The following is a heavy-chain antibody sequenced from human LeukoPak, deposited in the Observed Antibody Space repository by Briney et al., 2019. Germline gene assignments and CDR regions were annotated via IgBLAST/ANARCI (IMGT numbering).Heavy chain of an antibody. CDR2: ISSSSSYI. Sequence: GGSLRLSCAASGFTFSSYSMNWVRQAPGKGLEWDSSISSSSSYIYYADSVKGRFTISRDNAKNSLYLQMNSLRAEDTAVYYCARVGTDYYDSSGYYWGDAFDIWGQGTMVTVSS. CDR1: GFTFSSYS. J-gene: IGHJ3*02. CDR3: ARVGTDYYDSSGYYWGDAFDI. D-gene: IGHD3-22*01. V-gene: IGHV3-21*01.